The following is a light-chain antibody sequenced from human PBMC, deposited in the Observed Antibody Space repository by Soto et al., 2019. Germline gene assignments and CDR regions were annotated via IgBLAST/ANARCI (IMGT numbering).Light chain of an antibody. CDR3: SSYTTSSTVV. J-gene: IGLJ2*01. V-gene: IGLV2-14*03. Sequence: QSALTQPASVSGSPEQSITLSCTGSSSDVGVYNYVSWYQHHHPGKAPKLMIYDVSNRPSGVSNRFSGCKSGNTASLTISGLKAEDEADYSCSSYTTSSTVVFGGGTKLTVL. CDR2: DVS. CDR1: SSDVGVYNY.